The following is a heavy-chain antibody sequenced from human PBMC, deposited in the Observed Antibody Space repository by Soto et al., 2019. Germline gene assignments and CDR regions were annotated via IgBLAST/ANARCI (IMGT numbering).Heavy chain of an antibody. Sequence: VKVSCKVCGSTVSRYAISLVRQASGQRLEWMGGIIPIFGTANYAQKFQGRVTITADKSTSTAYMELSSLRSEDTAVYYCARENYYDSSGYYYNRFVHWGQGTLVT. CDR1: GSTVSRYA. D-gene: IGHD3-22*01. CDR3: ARENYYDSSGYYYNRFVH. V-gene: IGHV1-69*06. J-gene: IGHJ5*02. CDR2: IIPIFGTA.